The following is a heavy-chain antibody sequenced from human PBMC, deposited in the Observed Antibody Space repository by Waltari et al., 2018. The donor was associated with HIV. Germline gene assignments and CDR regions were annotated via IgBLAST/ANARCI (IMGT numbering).Heavy chain of an antibody. CDR1: GYTFTAYG. D-gene: IGHD4-17*01. V-gene: IGHV1-18*01. CDR3: AREDYGDPCRY. J-gene: IGHJ4*02. CDR2: INPYNGNT. Sequence: QVQLVQSGAEVNKPGASVKVSCKASGYTFTAYGISWVRQAPGQGLEWMGWINPYNGNTNFAQNLQGRVTMTTDTSTGTAYVEMRSLRSDDTAVYYCAREDYGDPCRYWGQGTLVTVSS.